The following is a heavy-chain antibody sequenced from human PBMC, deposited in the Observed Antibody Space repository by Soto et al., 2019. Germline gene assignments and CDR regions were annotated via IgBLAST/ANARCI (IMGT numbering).Heavy chain of an antibody. CDR2: IKSDGSIT. Sequence: PGWALRLSCAASAFTFSNYAMTWVRQSPGKGLEWVSRIKSDGSITSYADSVKGRFTISRDNAKNTLYLQMDSLRAEDTAVYYCARSDWFDPWGQGTLVTVSS. CDR1: AFTFSNYA. CDR3: ARSDWFDP. V-gene: IGHV3-74*01. J-gene: IGHJ5*02.